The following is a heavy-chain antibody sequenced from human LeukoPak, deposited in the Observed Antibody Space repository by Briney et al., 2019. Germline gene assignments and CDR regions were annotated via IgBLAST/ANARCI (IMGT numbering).Heavy chain of an antibody. Sequence: GGSLRLSCAASGFMFSSNWMSWVRLAPGKGLEWVANIKQDGSEKYYVDSVKGRFTISRDNAKNSLYLQMNSLRAEDTAVYYCARDGMATINSWGQGTVVTVSS. CDR1: GFMFSSNW. J-gene: IGHJ4*02. V-gene: IGHV3-7*03. D-gene: IGHD5-12*01. CDR2: IKQDGSEK. CDR3: ARDGMATINS.